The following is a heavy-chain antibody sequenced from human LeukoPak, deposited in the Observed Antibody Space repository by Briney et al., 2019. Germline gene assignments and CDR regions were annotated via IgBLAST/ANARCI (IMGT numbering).Heavy chain of an antibody. CDR3: ARGASGNYHYFDY. Sequence: SETLSLTCTVSGGPIRSYLWSGIRQPAGKGVEGSGRLYNGGSHAYTPSLKRRVTLSVDTSKNQFSLKLSSVTGADTAVYYCARGASGNYHYFDYWGQGTLVTVSS. V-gene: IGHV4-4*07. CDR2: LYNGGSH. CDR1: GGPIRSYL. D-gene: IGHD1-26*01. J-gene: IGHJ4*02.